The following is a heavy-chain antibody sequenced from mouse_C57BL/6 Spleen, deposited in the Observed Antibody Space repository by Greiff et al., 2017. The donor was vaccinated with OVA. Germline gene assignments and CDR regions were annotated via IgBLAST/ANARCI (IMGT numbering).Heavy chain of an antibody. D-gene: IGHD1-1*01. CDR2: IYPGDGDT. Sequence: VQLQQSGPELVKPGASVKISCKASGYAFSSSWMNWVKQRPGKGLEWIGRIYPGDGDTNYNGKFKGKATLTADKSSSTAYMQLSSLTSEDSAVYFCAREDYYGSNTWFAYWGQGTLVTVSA. CDR3: AREDYYGSNTWFAY. V-gene: IGHV1-82*01. J-gene: IGHJ3*01. CDR1: GYAFSSSW.